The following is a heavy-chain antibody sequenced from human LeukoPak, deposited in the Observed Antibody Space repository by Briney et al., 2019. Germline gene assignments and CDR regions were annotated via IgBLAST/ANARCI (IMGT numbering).Heavy chain of an antibody. J-gene: IGHJ4*02. CDR3: ARNGGNSDYDY. D-gene: IGHD4-23*01. CDR1: GGSIYRGDYY. Sequence: SETLSLTCTVSGGSIYRGDYYWSWIRQPPGKGLEWIGYIYYSGSTYHNPSLKSRVTISVDTSKNQFSLKLSSVTAADTAVYYCARNGGNSDYDYWGQGTLVTVSA. V-gene: IGHV4-30-4*01. CDR2: IYYSGST.